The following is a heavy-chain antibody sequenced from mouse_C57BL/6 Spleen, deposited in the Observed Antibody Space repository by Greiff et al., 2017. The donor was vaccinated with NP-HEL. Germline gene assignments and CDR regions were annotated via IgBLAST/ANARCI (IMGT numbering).Heavy chain of an antibody. CDR2: IYPGSGST. Sequence: QVQLQQPGAELVKPGASVKMSCKASGYTFTSYWITWVKQRPGQGLEWIGDIYPGSGSTNYNEKFKSKATLTVDTSSSTAYMQLSSLTSEDSAVYYFARRGPYYYGSSYWYFDVWGTGTTVTVSS. CDR3: ARRGPYYYGSSYWYFDV. V-gene: IGHV1-55*01. J-gene: IGHJ1*03. CDR1: GYTFTSYW. D-gene: IGHD1-1*01.